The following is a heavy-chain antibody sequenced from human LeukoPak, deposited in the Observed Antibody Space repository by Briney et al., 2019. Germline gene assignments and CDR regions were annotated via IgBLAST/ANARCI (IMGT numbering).Heavy chain of an antibody. CDR3: TRRIAVSGIGYYGMDV. V-gene: IGHV5-51*01. D-gene: IGHD6-19*01. CDR1: GYRFTSYW. Sequence: GESLKISCKGSGYRFTSYWIGWVRQMPGKGLEWMGIIYPGDSDTRYSPSFQGQVTISVDKSISTAYLQRSSLKASDTAMHYCTRRIAVSGIGYYGMDVWGQGTTVTVSS. J-gene: IGHJ6*02. CDR2: IYPGDSDT.